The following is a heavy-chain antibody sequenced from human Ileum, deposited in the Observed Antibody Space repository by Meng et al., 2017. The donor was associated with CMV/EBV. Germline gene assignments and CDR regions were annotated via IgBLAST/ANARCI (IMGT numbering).Heavy chain of an antibody. CDR3: AKCGSGNSSYTGLFDP. CDR2: VSGTGGNT. CDR1: GFTFKSYA. J-gene: IGHJ5*02. Sequence: GESLKISCAASGFTFKSYAMSWVRQAPGKGLEWVSGVSGTGGNTFYADSVKGRFTISRDNSKNTLYLQMNSLSAEDTALYYCAKCGSGNSSYTGLFDPWGQGTLVTVSS. V-gene: IGHV3-23*01. D-gene: IGHD2-2*02.